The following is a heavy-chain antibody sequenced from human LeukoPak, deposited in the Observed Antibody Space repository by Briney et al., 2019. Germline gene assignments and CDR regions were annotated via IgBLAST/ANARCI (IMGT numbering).Heavy chain of an antibody. D-gene: IGHD3-10*01. CDR1: GSTFISYW. Sequence: GASLRPSRAAAGSTFISYWMRWVRQPPRSGLGWVSRINIDGSSTSYPYSVKGRFTITRDNAKNTLYLQMISLRAEDTAVYYCARGSYGDDNFAYWGQGTLVTVSS. V-gene: IGHV3-74*01. CDR2: INIDGSST. J-gene: IGHJ4*02. CDR3: ARGSYGDDNFAY.